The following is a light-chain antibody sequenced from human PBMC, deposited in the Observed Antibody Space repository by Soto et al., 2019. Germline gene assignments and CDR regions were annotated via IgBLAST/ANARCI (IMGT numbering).Light chain of an antibody. CDR3: QQYGGSVPIT. CDR2: GAS. Sequence: ENVFMQSPGTMSLSPGERDTLSCRASQSVSRAYLAWYQQKPGQAPRLLISGASSRATGIPDRFSGSGSGTDFSLTISGLEPEDFAVYYCQQYGGSVPITFGQGTRLDIK. CDR1: QSVSRAY. J-gene: IGKJ5*01. V-gene: IGKV3-20*01.